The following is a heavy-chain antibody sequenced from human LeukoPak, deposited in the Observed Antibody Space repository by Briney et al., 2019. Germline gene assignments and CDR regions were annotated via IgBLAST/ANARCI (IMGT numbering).Heavy chain of an antibody. Sequence: GESLKISCQGSGYTFTNYYIAWVRQMPGKGLEWMGIIYPGDFDTRYSPSFQGQVTISADGSISTAYLQWSSLKASDTAMYYCARVVADNWFDPWGQGTLVTVSS. D-gene: IGHD2-15*01. V-gene: IGHV5-51*01. CDR2: IYPGDFDT. J-gene: IGHJ5*02. CDR3: ARVVADNWFDP. CDR1: GYTFTNYY.